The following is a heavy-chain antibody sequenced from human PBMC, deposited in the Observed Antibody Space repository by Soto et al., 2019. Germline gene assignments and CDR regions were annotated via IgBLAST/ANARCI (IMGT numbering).Heavy chain of an antibody. Sequence: EVQLLESGGGLVQPGGSLTLSCAASEFTFSGFAMNWVRQAPGKGREWVSGIIGGADATFYADSVKGRFTISRVQSKNTVYLQMNGLRADDTAVYYCVKKIAGTTTSGAYWYFDLWGRGTLVTVSS. J-gene: IGHJ2*01. V-gene: IGHV3-23*01. D-gene: IGHD1-26*01. CDR3: VKKIAGTTTSGAYWYFDL. CDR1: EFTFSGFA. CDR2: IIGGADAT.